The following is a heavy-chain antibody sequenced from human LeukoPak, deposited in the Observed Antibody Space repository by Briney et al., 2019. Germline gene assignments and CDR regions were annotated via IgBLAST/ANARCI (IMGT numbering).Heavy chain of an antibody. Sequence: SQTLSLTCTVSGGSISSGGYYWSWIRQHPGKGLEWIGYIYYSGSTYYNPSLKSRVTISVDTSKNQFSLKLSSVTAADTAVYYCARLGIVVVPADFDYWGQGTLVTVSS. CDR2: IYYSGST. V-gene: IGHV4-31*03. J-gene: IGHJ4*02. CDR1: GGSISSGGYY. D-gene: IGHD2-2*01. CDR3: ARLGIVVVPADFDY.